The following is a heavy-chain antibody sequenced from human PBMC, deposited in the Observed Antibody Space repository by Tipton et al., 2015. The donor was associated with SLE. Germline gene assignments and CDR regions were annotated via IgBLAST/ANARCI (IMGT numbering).Heavy chain of an antibody. J-gene: IGHJ2*01. Sequence: GSLRLSYAASGFTFSHDAMTWVCQAPGKGLEWVSIFYSGGDTYYADSVKGRFIVSRDNSKNILYLHMNSLRAEDSAVYFCARGGVTPFYWYFDLWGRGTPVTVSS. V-gene: IGHV3-66*01. D-gene: IGHD2-21*02. CDR1: GFTFSHDA. CDR3: ARGGVTPFYWYFDL. CDR2: FYSGGDT.